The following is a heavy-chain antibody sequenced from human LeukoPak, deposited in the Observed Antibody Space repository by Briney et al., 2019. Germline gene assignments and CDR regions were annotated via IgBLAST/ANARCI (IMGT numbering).Heavy chain of an antibody. CDR2: ISSSSSYT. CDR3: ARGARYCSGGTCTDY. CDR1: GFTFSDYY. D-gene: IGHD2-15*01. J-gene: IGHJ4*02. Sequence: GGSLRLSCAASGFTFSDYYMSWIRQAPGKGLEWVSCISSSSSYTNYADSVKGRFTISRDNDKNSLYLQINTLRAEDTAIYYCARGARYCSGGTCTDYWGQGTLVTVSS. V-gene: IGHV3-11*05.